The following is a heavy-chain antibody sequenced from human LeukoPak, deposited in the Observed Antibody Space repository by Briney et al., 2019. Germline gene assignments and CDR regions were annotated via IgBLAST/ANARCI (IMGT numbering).Heavy chain of an antibody. Sequence: GGSLRLSCAPSTFTLSTTYMTWVREAPEKGLEWVSMIYTGGRAYVAGSVKVTITSSKDNSKNNLNRQMNSLRVEDTSVYYCVRLPDGSVDQWGQGKGVMVSS. CDR2: IYTGGRA. V-gene: IGHV3-66*01. D-gene: IGHD3-10*01. J-gene: IGHJ4*02. CDR3: VRLPDGSVDQ. CDR1: TFTLSTTY.